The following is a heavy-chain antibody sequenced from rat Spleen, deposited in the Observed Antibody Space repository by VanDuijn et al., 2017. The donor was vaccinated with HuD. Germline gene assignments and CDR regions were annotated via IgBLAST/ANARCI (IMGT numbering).Heavy chain of an antibody. D-gene: IGHD1-1*01. CDR2: IWNTGAT. CDR1: DLSFISYN. J-gene: IGHJ2*01. Sequence: QVRLKESGPGLVQPSQTLSLTCTVSDLSFISYNVHWVRQPPGKGLEWMGVIWNTGATRYNSALKSRLSISKDTSKSQVFLKMNSLQTEDTATYYCARGDSYSGDGPRWGQGVMVTVSS. CDR3: ARGDSYSGDGPR. V-gene: IGHV2-41*01.